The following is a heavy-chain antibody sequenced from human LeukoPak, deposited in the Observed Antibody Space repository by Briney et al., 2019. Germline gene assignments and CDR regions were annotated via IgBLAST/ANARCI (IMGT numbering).Heavy chain of an antibody. CDR2: INLNSGGT. D-gene: IGHD2-15*01. J-gene: IGHJ4*02. CDR1: GYTFTGYY. CDR3: ARDTRRVVDY. V-gene: IGHV1-2*02. Sequence: GASVKVSCKASGYTFTGYYIHWVRQAPGQGLEWMGWINLNSGGTNYAQKFQGRVTMTRDTSISTAYMELSRLRSDDTAVYYCARDTRRVVDYWGQGTLVTVSS.